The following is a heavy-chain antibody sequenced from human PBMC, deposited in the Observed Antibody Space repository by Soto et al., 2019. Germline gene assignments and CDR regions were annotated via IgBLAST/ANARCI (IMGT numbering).Heavy chain of an antibody. D-gene: IGHD3-16*01. Sequence: GGSLRLSCAASGYTFSSYGMHWVRQAPGKGLEWVAVIGSDGIRKDYVDSVKGRFTISRDNSKNTLYLQMNSLRAEDTAVYYCTTKIAVGYWGQGTLVTVSS. V-gene: IGHV3-30*02. CDR1: GYTFSSYG. J-gene: IGHJ4*02. CDR2: IGSDGIRK. CDR3: TTKIAVGY.